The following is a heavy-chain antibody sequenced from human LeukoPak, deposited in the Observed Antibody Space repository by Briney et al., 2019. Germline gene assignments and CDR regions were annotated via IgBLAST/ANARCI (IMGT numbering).Heavy chain of an antibody. V-gene: IGHV3-30-3*01. J-gene: IGHJ4*02. Sequence: GGSLRLSCAASGFTFSSYAMHWVRQAPGKGLEWVAVISYDGSNKYYADSVRGRFTISRDNSKNTLYLQMNSLRAEDTAVYYCARGAYNTLYYFDYWGQGTLVTVSS. CDR1: GFTFSSYA. CDR2: ISYDGSNK. D-gene: IGHD3-10*01. CDR3: ARGAYNTLYYFDY.